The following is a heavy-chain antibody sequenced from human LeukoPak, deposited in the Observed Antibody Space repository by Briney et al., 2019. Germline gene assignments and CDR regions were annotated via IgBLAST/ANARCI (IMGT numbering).Heavy chain of an antibody. D-gene: IGHD5-12*01. V-gene: IGHV3-48*02. J-gene: IGHJ4*02. Sequence: TGGSLRLSCAASGFTFSSYSMHWVRQAPGKGLEWVSYSSGGAGTTYYADSVKGRFTISRDNAENSLYLQMNSLRDEDTAVYYCARVRSGYVDFDYWGQGTLVTVSS. CDR2: SSGGAGTT. CDR1: GFTFSSYS. CDR3: ARVRSGYVDFDY.